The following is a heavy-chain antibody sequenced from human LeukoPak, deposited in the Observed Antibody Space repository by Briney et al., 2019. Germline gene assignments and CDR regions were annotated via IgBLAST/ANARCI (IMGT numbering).Heavy chain of an antibody. D-gene: IGHD5-12*01. V-gene: IGHV3-9*01. CDR1: GFTFDDYA. Sequence: GGSLRLSCAASGFTFDDYATHWVRQAPGKGLEWVSGISWNSGSIGYADSVKGRFTISRDNAKNSLYLQMNSLRAEDTALYYCAKDSSHSGYDYRFDYWGQGTLVTVSS. CDR2: ISWNSGSI. J-gene: IGHJ4*02. CDR3: AKDSSHSGYDYRFDY.